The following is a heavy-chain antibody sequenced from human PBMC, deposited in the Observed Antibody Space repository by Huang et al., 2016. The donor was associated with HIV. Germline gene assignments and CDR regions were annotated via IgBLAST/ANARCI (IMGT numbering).Heavy chain of an antibody. V-gene: IGHV1-18*01. CDR3: ARITLTGYFDY. D-gene: IGHD3-9*01. CDR1: GYTFTSYG. Sequence: QIQLVQSGPEVKKLGASVKVACKASGYTFTSYGISWVRQSPGQGLEWLGQISPYMGHATLAQNVQGRVTMTRDTATNTAYMELKSLRSDDTSVYYCARITLTGYFDYWGQGTLVTVSS. CDR2: ISPYMGHA. J-gene: IGHJ4*02.